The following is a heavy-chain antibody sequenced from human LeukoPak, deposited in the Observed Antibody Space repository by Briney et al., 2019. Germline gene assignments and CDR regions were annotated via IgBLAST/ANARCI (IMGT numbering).Heavy chain of an antibody. CDR3: AKDQALSWTRITMVRGALLWY. D-gene: IGHD3-10*01. CDR2: ISSSCNTI. J-gene: IGHJ4*02. V-gene: IGHV3-48*03. CDR1: GFTFSFYD. Sequence: PGGSLRLSCAASGFTFSFYDMNWVRQAPGKGLEWVSYISSSCNTIYYADSVKGRFTISRDNANNSLYLQMNSLRAEDTAVYYCAKDQALSWTRITMVRGALLWYWGQGTLVTVSS.